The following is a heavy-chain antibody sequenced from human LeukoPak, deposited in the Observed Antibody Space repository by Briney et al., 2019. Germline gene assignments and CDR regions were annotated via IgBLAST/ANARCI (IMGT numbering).Heavy chain of an antibody. D-gene: IGHD3-10*01. Sequence: SETLSLTCTGSGGSISSSSYYWGWIRQPPGKGLEWIGSIYYSGSTYYNPSLKSRVTISVDTSKNQFSLKLSSVTAADTAVYYCARRWYYGSGSLPTPFDYWGQGTLVTVSS. J-gene: IGHJ4*02. CDR2: IYYSGST. V-gene: IGHV4-39*01. CDR1: GGSISSSSYY. CDR3: ARRWYYGSGSLPTPFDY.